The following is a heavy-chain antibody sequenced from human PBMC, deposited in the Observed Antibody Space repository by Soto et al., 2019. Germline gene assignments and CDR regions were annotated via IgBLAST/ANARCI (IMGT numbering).Heavy chain of an antibody. CDR1: GFTFSSYG. CDR3: AKDVGSMEFFYDSSGPYYFDY. V-gene: IGHV3-33*06. J-gene: IGHJ4*02. Sequence: GGSLRLSCAASGFTFSSYGMHWVRQAPGKGLEWVAVIWYDGSNKYYADSVKGRFTISRDNSKNTLYLQMNSLRAEDTAVYYCAKDVGSMEFFYDSSGPYYFDYWGQGTLVTVSS. D-gene: IGHD3-22*01. CDR2: IWYDGSNK.